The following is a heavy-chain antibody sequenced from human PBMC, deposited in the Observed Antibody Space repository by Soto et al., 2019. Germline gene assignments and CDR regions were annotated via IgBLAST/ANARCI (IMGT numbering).Heavy chain of an antibody. D-gene: IGHD5-12*01. CDR2: IIPLFGTA. CDR1: GGTFSTYD. V-gene: IGHV1-69*01. Sequence: QVQLVQSGAEVKKPGSSVKVSCKASGGTFSTYDICWVRQAPGQGLEWMGGIIPLFGTANYAQKFQGRVTIIADESTRTAYMELRRLRSEDTAVYYCAINEGTDGYKFTYWGQATLVTVSS. J-gene: IGHJ4*02. CDR3: AINEGTDGYKFTY.